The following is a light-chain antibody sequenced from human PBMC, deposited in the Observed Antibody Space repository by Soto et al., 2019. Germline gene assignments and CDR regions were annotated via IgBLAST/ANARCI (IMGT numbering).Light chain of an antibody. CDR2: GNR. CDR3: QSYDDSLSGSRV. J-gene: IGLJ2*01. Sequence: QSVLTQPPSVSGAPGQRVTISCTGSSSNIGAGHDVHWYQQLPGTAPKLLMYGNRNRPSGVPDRFSGSKSGTSASLAITGLQAEDEADYYCQSYDDSLSGSRVFGGGTKVTVL. CDR1: SSNIGAGHD. V-gene: IGLV1-40*01.